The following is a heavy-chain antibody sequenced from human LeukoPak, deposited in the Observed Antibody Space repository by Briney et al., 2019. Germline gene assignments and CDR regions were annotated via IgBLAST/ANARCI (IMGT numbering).Heavy chain of an antibody. Sequence: PGGSLRLSCAASGFTFSGSAMHWVRQASGKGLEWVGRIRSKANSYATAYAASVKGRFTISRDDSKNTAYLQMNSLRAEDTAVYYCAKDGPIQRRITIFGVVPANYFDYWGQGTLVTVSS. CDR1: GFTFSGSA. CDR3: AKDGPIQRRITIFGVVPANYFDY. CDR2: IRSKANSYAT. V-gene: IGHV3-73*01. D-gene: IGHD3-3*01. J-gene: IGHJ4*02.